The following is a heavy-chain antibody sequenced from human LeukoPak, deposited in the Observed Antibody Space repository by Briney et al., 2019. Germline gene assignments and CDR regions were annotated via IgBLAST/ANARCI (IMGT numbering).Heavy chain of an antibody. CDR1: GFTFSNAW. J-gene: IGHJ4*02. CDR3: TTALTMVVTGTF. CDR2: IKSKTDGGTT. D-gene: IGHD4-23*01. Sequence: KSGGSLRLSCAASGFTFSNAWMSWVRQAPGKGLEWVGRIKSKTDGGTTDYAAPVKGRFTISGDDSKNTLYLQMNSLKTEDTAVYYCTTALTMVVTGTFWGQGTLVTVSS. V-gene: IGHV3-15*01.